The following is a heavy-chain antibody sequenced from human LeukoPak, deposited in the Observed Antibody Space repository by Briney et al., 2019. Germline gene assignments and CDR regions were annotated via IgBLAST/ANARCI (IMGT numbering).Heavy chain of an antibody. D-gene: IGHD1-26*01. CDR1: GGTFISYA. V-gene: IGHV1-69*13. CDR3: ARGYSGSPAY. CDR2: IIPIFGTA. J-gene: IGHJ4*02. Sequence: SVKVSCKASGGTFISYAICWVRQAPGQGLEWMGGIIPIFGTANYAQKFQGRVTNTADESTSTAYMELSSLRSEDTAVYYCARGYSGSPAYWGQGTLVTVSS.